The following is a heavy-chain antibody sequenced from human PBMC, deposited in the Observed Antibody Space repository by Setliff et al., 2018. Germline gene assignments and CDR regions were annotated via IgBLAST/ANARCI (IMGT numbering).Heavy chain of an antibody. CDR3: ARVVPAAMYFDY. Sequence: LSLTCAVYGGSFSGYYWSWIRQPPGKGLEWIGEINHSGSTNYNPSLKSRVTISVDTSKNQFSLKLSSVTAADTAVYYCARVVPAAMYFDYWGQGTLVTV. CDR1: GGSFSGYY. V-gene: IGHV4-34*01. J-gene: IGHJ4*02. CDR2: INHSGST. D-gene: IGHD2-2*01.